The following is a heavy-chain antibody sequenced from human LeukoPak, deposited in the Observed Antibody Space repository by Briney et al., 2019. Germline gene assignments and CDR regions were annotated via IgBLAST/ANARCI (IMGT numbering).Heavy chain of an antibody. CDR3: AKEGDQFRGYLDV. CDR2: IHNDGTMG. V-gene: IGHV3-30*02. Sequence: GGSLRLSCAASGFTFSRLGMQWVRQAPGKGLEWVAVIHNDGTMGQYADSVKGRSTISKDNSQDTLYLQMNSLRDDDTAVYYCAKEGDQFRGYLDVWGKGTTVTVSS. D-gene: IGHD3-16*01. CDR1: GFTFSRLG. J-gene: IGHJ6*03.